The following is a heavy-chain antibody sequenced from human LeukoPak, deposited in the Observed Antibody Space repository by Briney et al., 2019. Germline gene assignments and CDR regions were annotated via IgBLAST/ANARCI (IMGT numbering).Heavy chain of an antibody. CDR2: ISYDGSNK. Sequence: GGSLRLSCAASGFTFSSYAMHWVRQAPGKGLEWVAVISYDGSNKYYADSVKGRFTISRDNSKNTLYLQMNSLRAEDTAVYYCAREMATIYYYYGMDVWGQGTTVTVSS. V-gene: IGHV3-30*14. CDR3: AREMATIYYYYGMDV. D-gene: IGHD5-24*01. J-gene: IGHJ6*02. CDR1: GFTFSSYA.